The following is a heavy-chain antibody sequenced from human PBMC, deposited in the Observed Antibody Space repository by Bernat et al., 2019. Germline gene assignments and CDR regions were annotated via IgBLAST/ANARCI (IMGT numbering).Heavy chain of an antibody. CDR2: INSDGSST. D-gene: IGHD3-3*01. V-gene: IGHV3-74*01. CDR1: GFTFSSYW. Sequence: EVQLVESGGGLVQPGGSLRLSCAASGFTFSSYWMHWVHQAPGKGLVWVSRINSDGSSTSYADSVKGRFIISRDNAKNTLYLQMNSLRAEDTAVYYCARVADSAITIFGVVYYFDYWGQGTLVTVSS. CDR3: ARVADSAITIFGVVYYFDY. J-gene: IGHJ4*02.